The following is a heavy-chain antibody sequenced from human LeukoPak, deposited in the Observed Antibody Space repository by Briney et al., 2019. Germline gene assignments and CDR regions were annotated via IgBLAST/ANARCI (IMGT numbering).Heavy chain of an antibody. J-gene: IGHJ5*02. V-gene: IGHV4-38-2*02. Sequence: PSETLSLTCTVSDYSISSGYYWGWIRQPPGKGLEWIGNIYTSGSTNYNPSLKSRVTMSVDTSKNQFSLKLSSVTAADTAVYYCAREDKYDYVWGSYPRGNWFDPWGQGTLVTVSS. CDR1: DYSISSGYY. D-gene: IGHD3-16*02. CDR2: IYTSGST. CDR3: AREDKYDYVWGSYPRGNWFDP.